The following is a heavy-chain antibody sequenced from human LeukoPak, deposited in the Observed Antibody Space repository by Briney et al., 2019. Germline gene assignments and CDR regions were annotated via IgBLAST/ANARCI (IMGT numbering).Heavy chain of an antibody. CDR3: TRVPDSARYYYGMDV. J-gene: IGHJ6*02. CDR2: IRSKAYGGTT. V-gene: IGHV3-49*04. Sequence: PGGSLRLSCTASGFTFGDYAMSWVRQAPGKGLEWVGFIRSKAYGGTTEYAASVKGRFTISRDDSKSIAYLQMNSLKTEDTAVHYCTRVPDSARYYYGMDVWGQGTTVTVSS. D-gene: IGHD2-15*01. CDR1: GFTFGDYA.